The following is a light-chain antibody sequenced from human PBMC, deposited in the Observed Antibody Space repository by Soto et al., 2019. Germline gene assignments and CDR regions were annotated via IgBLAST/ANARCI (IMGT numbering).Light chain of an antibody. CDR2: EVS. Sequence: QSALTQPASVSGSPGQSITISCTGTSSDVGSYNLVSWYQQHPGKAPKLMIYEVSKRPSGVSNRFSGSKSGNTASLTISGLQAEDEADYYCCSYAGSSTSHVVFGGVTKVTVL. J-gene: IGLJ2*01. CDR3: CSYAGSSTSHVV. V-gene: IGLV2-23*02. CDR1: SSDVGSYNL.